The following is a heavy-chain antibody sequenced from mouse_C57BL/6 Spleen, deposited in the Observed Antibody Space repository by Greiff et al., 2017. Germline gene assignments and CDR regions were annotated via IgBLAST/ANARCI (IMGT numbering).Heavy chain of an antibody. J-gene: IGHJ3*01. CDR2: ISRGSSTI. Sequence: EVKVVESGGGLVKPGGSLKFSCAASGFTFSDYGMHWVRQAPEKGLEWVAYISRGSSTIYYAGTVKGRFTIARDNAKNTLFLQMTSLRSEDTAMYDCARGQGAFAYWGQGTLVTVSA. CDR1: GFTFSDYG. CDR3: ARGQGAFAY. D-gene: IGHD3-2*02. V-gene: IGHV5-17*01.